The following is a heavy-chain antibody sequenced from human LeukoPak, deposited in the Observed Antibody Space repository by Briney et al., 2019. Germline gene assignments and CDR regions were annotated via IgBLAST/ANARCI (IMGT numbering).Heavy chain of an antibody. V-gene: IGHV1-2*06. CDR1: GYTFTGYY. D-gene: IGHD3-22*01. Sequence: ASVKVSCKASGYTFTGYYMHWVRQAPGHGLEWMGRINPNSGGTNYAQKFQGRVTMTRDTSISTAYMELSRLRSDDTAVYYCAIETDYYDSSGYSYYFDYWGQGTLVTVSS. CDR2: INPNSGGT. CDR3: AIETDYYDSSGYSYYFDY. J-gene: IGHJ4*02.